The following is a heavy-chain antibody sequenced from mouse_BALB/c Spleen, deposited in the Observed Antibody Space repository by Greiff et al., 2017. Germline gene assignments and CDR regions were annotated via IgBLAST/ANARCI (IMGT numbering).Heavy chain of an antibody. CDR3: ARGRGHYYAMDY. Sequence: QVQLKESGPELVRPGVSVKISCKGSGYTFTDYAMHWVKQSHAKSLEWIGVISTYYGNTNYNQKFKGKATMTVDKSSSTAYMELARLTSEDSAIYYCARGRGHYYAMDYWGQGTSVTVSS. CDR2: ISTYYGNT. CDR1: GYTFTDYA. V-gene: IGHV1-67*01. J-gene: IGHJ4*01.